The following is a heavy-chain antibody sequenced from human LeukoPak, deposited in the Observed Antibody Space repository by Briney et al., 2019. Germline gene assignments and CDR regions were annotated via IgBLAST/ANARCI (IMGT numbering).Heavy chain of an antibody. Sequence: SETLSLTCTVSGGSISSGGYYCSWIRQHPGKGLEWIGYIYYSGSTYYNPSLKSRVTISVDTSKNQFSLKLSSVTAADTAVFYCARVEYSSSWNYFDYWGQGTLVTVSS. CDR2: IYYSGST. CDR3: ARVEYSSSWNYFDY. D-gene: IGHD6-13*01. CDR1: GGSISSGGYY. V-gene: IGHV4-31*03. J-gene: IGHJ4*02.